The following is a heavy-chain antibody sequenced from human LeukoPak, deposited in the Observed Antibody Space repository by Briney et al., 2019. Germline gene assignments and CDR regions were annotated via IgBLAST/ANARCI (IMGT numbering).Heavy chain of an antibody. V-gene: IGHV3-7*01. Sequence: SGGSLRLSCAASGFTFSSYWMSWVRQAPGKGLEWVANIKQDGSEKYYVDSVTGRFTISRDNAKNSLYLQMNSLRAEDTAVYYCARDCSTSCSGAFDIWGQGTMVTVSS. CDR3: ARDCSTSCSGAFDI. D-gene: IGHD2-2*01. J-gene: IGHJ3*02. CDR2: IKQDGSEK. CDR1: GFTFSSYW.